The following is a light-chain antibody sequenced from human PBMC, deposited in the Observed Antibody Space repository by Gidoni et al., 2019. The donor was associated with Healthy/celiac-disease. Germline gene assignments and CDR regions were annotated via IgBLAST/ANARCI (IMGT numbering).Light chain of an antibody. CDR2: DAS. Sequence: AIQLTQSTSSLSASVGVRVTITCRASQGISSALAWYQQKPGKAPKLLIYDASSLESGVPSMFSGSGSGTDFTLTISSLQPEDFATYYCQQFNSYPFTFGPGTKVDIK. J-gene: IGKJ3*01. CDR3: QQFNSYPFT. CDR1: QGISSA. V-gene: IGKV1-13*02.